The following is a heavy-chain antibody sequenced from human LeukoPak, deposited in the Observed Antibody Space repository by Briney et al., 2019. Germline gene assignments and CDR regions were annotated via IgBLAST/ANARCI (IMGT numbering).Heavy chain of an antibody. D-gene: IGHD3-9*01. CDR1: GFTFSSYS. CDR2: ISSSSSYI. Sequence: GGSLRLSCAASGFTFSSYSMNWVRQAPGKGLEWVSSISSSSSYIHYADSVKGRFTISRDNAKNSLYLQMNSLRAEDTAVYYCARCGETTYYDILTGYYYYYGMDVWGQGTTVTVSS. CDR3: ARCGETTYYDILTGYYYYYGMDV. J-gene: IGHJ6*02. V-gene: IGHV3-21*01.